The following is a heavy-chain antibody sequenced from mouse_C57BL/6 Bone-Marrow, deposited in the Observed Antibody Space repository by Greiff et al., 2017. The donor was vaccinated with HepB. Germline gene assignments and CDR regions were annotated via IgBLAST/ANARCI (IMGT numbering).Heavy chain of an antibody. D-gene: IGHD1-1*01. CDR1: GFSFNTYA. CDR3: VRQGITTVVATEYFDV. CDR2: IRSKSNNYAT. Sequence: EVMLVESGGGLVQPKGSLKLSCAASGFSFNTYAMNWVRQAPGKGLEWVARIRSKSNNYATYYADSVKDRFTISRDDSESMLYLQMNNLKTEDTAMYYCVRQGITTVVATEYFDVWGTGTTVTVSS. J-gene: IGHJ1*03. V-gene: IGHV10-1*01.